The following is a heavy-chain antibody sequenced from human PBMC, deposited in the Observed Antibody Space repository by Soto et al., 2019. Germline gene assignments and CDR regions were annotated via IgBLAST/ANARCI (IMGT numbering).Heavy chain of an antibody. V-gene: IGHV1-18*01. J-gene: IGHJ4*02. Sequence: QVQLVHSGAEVKEPGASVKVSCKASGYTFTNYGITWVRQAPGQGLEWMGWISAYNGYTNYAQKLQGRVTMTTDTTTSTGYMELRSLRSDATALYYCAGGGMYGSGSIDSWGQGTLVTVSS. CDR3: AGGGMYGSGSIDS. CDR2: ISAYNGYT. D-gene: IGHD3-10*01. CDR1: GYTFTNYG.